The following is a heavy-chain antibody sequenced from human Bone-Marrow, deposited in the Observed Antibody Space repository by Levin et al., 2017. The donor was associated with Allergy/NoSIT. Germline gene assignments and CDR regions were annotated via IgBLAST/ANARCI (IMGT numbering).Heavy chain of an antibody. CDR2: INSDGSST. CDR1: GFTFSSYW. Sequence: LSLTCAASGFTFSSYWMHWVRQAPGKGLVWVSRINSDGSSTSYADSVKGRFTISRDNAKNTLYLQMNSLRAEDTAVYYCARVGGRTDDYVWGSYGDYWGQGTLVTVSS. D-gene: IGHD3-16*01. J-gene: IGHJ4*02. V-gene: IGHV3-74*01. CDR3: ARVGGRTDDYVWGSYGDY.